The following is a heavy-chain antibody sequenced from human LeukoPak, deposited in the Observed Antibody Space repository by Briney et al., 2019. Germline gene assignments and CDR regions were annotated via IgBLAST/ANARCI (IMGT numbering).Heavy chain of an antibody. Sequence: GGSLRLSCAASGITFSNAWMNWVRQAPGKGLEWVGRIKSKTDGGTIDYAAPVKGRFTISTDDPKNTLYLQLNSLKTEDSAVYYCTTASVTVQARGAFDIWGQGTMVTVSS. CDR3: TTASVTVQARGAFDI. CDR1: GITFSNAW. V-gene: IGHV3-15*01. CDR2: IKSKTDGGTI. J-gene: IGHJ3*02. D-gene: IGHD4-17*01.